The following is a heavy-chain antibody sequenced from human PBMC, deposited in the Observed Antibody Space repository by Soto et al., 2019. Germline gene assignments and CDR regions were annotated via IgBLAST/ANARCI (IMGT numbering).Heavy chain of an antibody. CDR3: ARDGYSYGYGPIDY. Sequence: PGGSLRLSCAASGFTFSSYWMHWVLQAPGQGLVWVSRINSDGSSTSYADSVKGLLTISRDNAKKTLYLQMNSLRAEDTAVYYCARDGYSYGYGPIDYWGQGTLVTVSS. CDR2: INSDGSST. J-gene: IGHJ4*02. D-gene: IGHD5-18*01. V-gene: IGHV3-74*01. CDR1: GFTFSSYW.